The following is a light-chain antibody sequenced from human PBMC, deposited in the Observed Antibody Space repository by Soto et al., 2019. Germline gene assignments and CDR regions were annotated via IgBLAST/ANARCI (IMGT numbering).Light chain of an antibody. CDR1: QTVSINY. V-gene: IGKV3-20*01. J-gene: IGKJ5*01. Sequence: VLTQSPGTLSLSPCERATLSLSASQTVSINYSACYQQKPSQAPPLLIYDASSSATSLPDSFSGSGSGTDSTTTTIRLEAADFVVYYYQQHRSSPFTFGQGTRLEI. CDR3: QQHRSSPFT. CDR2: DAS.